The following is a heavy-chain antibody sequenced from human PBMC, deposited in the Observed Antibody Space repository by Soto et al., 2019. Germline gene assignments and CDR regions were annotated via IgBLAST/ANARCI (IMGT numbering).Heavy chain of an antibody. CDR3: ARDPIFYYASSGYGGSYFDY. V-gene: IGHV4-30-4*01. J-gene: IGHJ4*02. CDR2: IYHSGST. Sequence: TGAVSGASVTIDDYYWSWIRQPPWKGLEWIGYIYHSGSTYYNPSLKSRVSISIDTSQNQFSLKLTSLTAADTAVYYCARDPIFYYASSGYGGSYFDYWGQGSRVTVSS. D-gene: IGHD3-22*01. CDR1: GASVTIDDYY.